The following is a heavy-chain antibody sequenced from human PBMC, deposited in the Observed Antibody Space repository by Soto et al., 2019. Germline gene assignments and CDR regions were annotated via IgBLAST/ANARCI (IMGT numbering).Heavy chain of an antibody. D-gene: IGHD4-4*01. V-gene: IGHV5-51*01. CDR2: SNPGDSDT. CDR3: ARHISNFRYCYYAMDV. Sequence: GESLKLPCKGPGYKFPDYWMGWVRPLPGKDLEWMGISNPGDSDTRYSPSFQGHVTITVDKSTNTAYLQRNTLRASDTAMYYFARHISNFRYCYYAMDVWGQGTTVTVSS. J-gene: IGHJ6*02. CDR1: GYKFPDYW.